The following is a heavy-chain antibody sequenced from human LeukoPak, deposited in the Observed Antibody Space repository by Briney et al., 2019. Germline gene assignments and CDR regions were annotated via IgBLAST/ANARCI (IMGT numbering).Heavy chain of an antibody. CDR3: ARVSGWFNWFDP. Sequence: GASVKLSCKASGYTFTGYYMHWVRQAPGQGLEWMGWINPNSGGTNYAQKFQGRVTMTRDTSISTAYMELSRLRSDDTAVYYCARVSGWFNWFDPWGQGTLVTVSS. V-gene: IGHV1-2*02. CDR1: GYTFTGYY. CDR2: INPNSGGT. J-gene: IGHJ5*02. D-gene: IGHD6-19*01.